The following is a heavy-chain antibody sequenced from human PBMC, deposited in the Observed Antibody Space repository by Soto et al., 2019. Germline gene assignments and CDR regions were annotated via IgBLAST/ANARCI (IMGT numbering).Heavy chain of an antibody. CDR2: ISYDGSNK. CDR3: AKEFSITDTATVTFYYYYYGMDV. Sequence: GSLRLSCAASGFTFSSYGMHWVRQAPGKGLEWVAVISYDGSNKYYADSVKGRFTISRDNSKNTLYLQMNSLRAEDTAVYYCAKEFSITDTATVTFYYYYYGMDVWGQGTTVTVSS. CDR1: GFTFSSYG. J-gene: IGHJ6*02. V-gene: IGHV3-30*18. D-gene: IGHD5-18*01.